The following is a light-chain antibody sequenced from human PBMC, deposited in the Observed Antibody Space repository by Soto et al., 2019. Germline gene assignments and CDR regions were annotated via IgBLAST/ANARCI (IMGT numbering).Light chain of an antibody. CDR3: SLYTSSSTVA. Sequence: QSVLTQPASVSGSPGQSISISCTGTSSDVGGYNYVSWYQQHPGKAPKLMIYEVSNRPSGVPDRFSGSKSGNTASLTISGLQAEDEANYYCSLYTSSSTVAFGGGTKVTVL. V-gene: IGLV2-14*01. J-gene: IGLJ2*01. CDR1: SSDVGGYNY. CDR2: EVS.